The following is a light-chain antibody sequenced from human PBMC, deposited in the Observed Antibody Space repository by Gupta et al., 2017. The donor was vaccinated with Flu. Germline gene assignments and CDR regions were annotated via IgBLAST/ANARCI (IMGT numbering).Light chain of an antibody. CDR2: DAS. V-gene: IGKV1-12*02. CDR3: QQSNKFPFT. J-gene: IGKJ3*01. Sequence: DIQMTQSPPVVSASVGDRVTITCRASEGISTWLAWYQQMPGKAPKLLIYDASTLDTGVPSRFSGSGAGTDFTLTINSLQPEDFATYYCQQSNKFPFTFGPGTKVDFK. CDR1: EGISTW.